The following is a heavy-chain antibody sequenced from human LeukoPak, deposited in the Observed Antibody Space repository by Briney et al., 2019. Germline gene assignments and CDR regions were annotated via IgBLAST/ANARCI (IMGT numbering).Heavy chain of an antibody. CDR2: ISGSGGST. J-gene: IGHJ4*02. V-gene: IGHV3-23*01. D-gene: IGHD3-22*01. CDR3: ATGYDSSGYWSTRFDY. Sequence: GGSLRLSCAASGFTFSSYAMSWVRQAPGKGLEWVSAISGSGGSTYYADSVKGRFTISRDNSKNTLYLQMNSLRAEDTAVYCCATGYDSSGYWSTRFDYWGQGTLVTVSS. CDR1: GFTFSSYA.